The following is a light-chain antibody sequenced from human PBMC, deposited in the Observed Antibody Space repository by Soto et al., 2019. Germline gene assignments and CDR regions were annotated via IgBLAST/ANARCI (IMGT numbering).Light chain of an antibody. V-gene: IGLV2-11*01. J-gene: IGLJ2*01. Sequence: QSVLTQPRSVSGSPGQSVTISCSGTSSDVGNYNYVSWYQQHPGKAPKLMIYDVTKRPSGVPDRFSGSKSGNTASLTISGLQAEDEADYYCSSYAGRYSVVFGVGTKLTVL. CDR3: SSYAGRYSVV. CDR1: SSDVGNYNY. CDR2: DVT.